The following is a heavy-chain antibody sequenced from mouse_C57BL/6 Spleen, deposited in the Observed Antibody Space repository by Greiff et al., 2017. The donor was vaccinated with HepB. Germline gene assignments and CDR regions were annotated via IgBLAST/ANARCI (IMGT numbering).Heavy chain of an antibody. V-gene: IGHV5-16*01. CDR3: AREEGFLAY. CDR2: INYDGSST. CDR1: GFTFSDYY. Sequence: EVKLVESEGGLVQPGSSMKLSCTASGFTFSDYYMAWVRQVPEKGLEWVANINYDGSSTYYLDSLKSRFIISRDNAKNILYLQMSSLKSEDTATYYCAREEGFLAYWGQGTLVTVSA. J-gene: IGHJ3*01.